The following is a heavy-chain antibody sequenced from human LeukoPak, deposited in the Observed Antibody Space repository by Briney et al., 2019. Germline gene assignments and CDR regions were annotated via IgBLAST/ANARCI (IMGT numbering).Heavy chain of an antibody. V-gene: IGHV3-53*01. CDR3: ARAYYDILTGYYRGVFDI. J-gene: IGHJ3*02. CDR1: GFSVSTNY. CDR2: IYSGGST. Sequence: WGSLRLSCAASGFSVSTNYMSWVRQAPGKGLEWVSVIYSGGSTNYADSVKGRSTISRDNSKNTLYLQMNSLRAEDTAVYYCARAYYDILTGYYRGVFDIWGQGTMVTVSS. D-gene: IGHD3-9*01.